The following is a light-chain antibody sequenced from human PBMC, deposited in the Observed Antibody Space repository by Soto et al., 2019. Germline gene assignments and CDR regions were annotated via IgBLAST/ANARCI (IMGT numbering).Light chain of an antibody. CDR3: NSSTSTGSWV. CDR1: SSDVGGYKY. J-gene: IGLJ3*02. CDR2: DVS. V-gene: IGLV2-14*01. Sequence: QSVLTQSASVSGSPGQSITISCTGTSSDVGGYKYVSWYQQHPGKAPKLIIYDVSNRPSGVSNRFSGSKSGNTASLTISGLQAEDDDDCSCNSSTSTGSWVFGEGTQLTVL.